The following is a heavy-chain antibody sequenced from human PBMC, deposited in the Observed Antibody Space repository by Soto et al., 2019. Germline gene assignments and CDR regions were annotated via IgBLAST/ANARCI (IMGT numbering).Heavy chain of an antibody. CDR3: AADPPKFFTGYYYGMDV. D-gene: IGHD3-3*01. V-gene: IGHV1-18*01. CDR2: ISAYNGNT. Sequence: ASVKVSCKASGYTFTSYGISWVRQAPGQGLEWMGWISAYNGNTNYAQKLQGRVTMTTDTSTSTAYMELRSLRSEDTAVYYCAADPPKFFTGYYYGMDVWGQGTTVTVSS. CDR1: GYTFTSYG. J-gene: IGHJ6*02.